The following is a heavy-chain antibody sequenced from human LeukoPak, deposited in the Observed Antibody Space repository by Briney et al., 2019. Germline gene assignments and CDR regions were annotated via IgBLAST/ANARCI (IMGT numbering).Heavy chain of an antibody. CDR2: ISGSGSST. V-gene: IGHV3-23*01. J-gene: IGHJ4*02. CDR1: GFTFSSYA. CDR3: ASAPVVGNAEAF. Sequence: GGSLRLSCAASGFTFSSYAMSWVRQAPGKGLQWVSVISGSGSSTYADAVKGRFTISRVNSKNTLYLQMTSLRVEDTAVYFCASAPVVGNAEAFWGQGTLVTVSS. D-gene: IGHD1-26*01.